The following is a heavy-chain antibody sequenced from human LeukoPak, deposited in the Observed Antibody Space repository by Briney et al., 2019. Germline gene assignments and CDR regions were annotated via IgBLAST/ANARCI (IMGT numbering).Heavy chain of an antibody. D-gene: IGHD1-26*01. V-gene: IGHV4-4*02. CDR1: GGSISSSNW. Sequence: SETLSLTCAVSGGSISSSNWWSWVRQPPGKGLEWIGEIYHSGSTNYNPSLKSRVTISVDTSKNQFSLRLSSVTAADTALYYCAYSGSYGHLGYWGQGIPVTVSS. CDR2: IYHSGST. CDR3: AYSGSYGHLGY. J-gene: IGHJ4*02.